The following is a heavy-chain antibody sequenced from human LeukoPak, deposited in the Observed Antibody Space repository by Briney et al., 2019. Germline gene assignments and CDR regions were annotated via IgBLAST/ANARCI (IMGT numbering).Heavy chain of an antibody. V-gene: IGHV4-34*01. Sequence: ASETLSLTCAVYGGSFSGYYWSWIRQPPGKGLEWIGEINHSGSTNYNPSLKSRVTISVDTSKNQFSLKLSSVTAADTAVYYCARIYSGYDYHSVPLFDYWGQGTLVTVSS. D-gene: IGHD5-12*01. CDR2: INHSGST. CDR3: ARIYSGYDYHSVPLFDY. J-gene: IGHJ4*02. CDR1: GGSFSGYY.